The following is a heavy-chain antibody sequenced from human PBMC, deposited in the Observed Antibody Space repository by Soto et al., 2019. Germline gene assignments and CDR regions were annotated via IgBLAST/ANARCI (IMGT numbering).Heavy chain of an antibody. D-gene: IGHD2-2*01. J-gene: IGHJ6*02. CDR2: INPISGTA. CDR3: ARSQGSSTSLEIYYYYYYGMDV. V-gene: IGHV1-69*01. CDR1: GGTFSSYA. Sequence: QVQLVQSGAEVKKPGSSVKVSCTASGGTFSSYAISWVRQAPGQGLEWMGGINPISGTANYAQKFQGRVTITADESTSTAYMELSSLRSEDTAVYYCARSQGSSTSLEIYYYYYYGMDVWGQGTTVTVSS.